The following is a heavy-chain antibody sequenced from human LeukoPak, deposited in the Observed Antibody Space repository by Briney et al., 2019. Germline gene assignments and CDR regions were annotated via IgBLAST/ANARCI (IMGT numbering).Heavy chain of an antibody. D-gene: IGHD6-6*01. CDR1: GFTFDDYT. CDR2: ISWDGGST. Sequence: PGGSLRLSCAASGFTFDDYTMHWVRQAPGKGLEWVSLISWDGGSTYYADSVKGRFTISRDNGKNSLYLQMNSLRTEDTALYYCAKELSDSSSSIGALDYWGQGTLVTVSS. CDR3: AKELSDSSSSIGALDY. J-gene: IGHJ4*02. V-gene: IGHV3-43*01.